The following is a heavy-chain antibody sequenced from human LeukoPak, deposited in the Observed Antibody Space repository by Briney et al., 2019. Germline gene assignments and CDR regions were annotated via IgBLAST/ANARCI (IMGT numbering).Heavy chain of an antibody. CDR3: AKERIWNVVVVVAAQNFDY. D-gene: IGHD2-15*01. J-gene: IGHJ4*02. V-gene: IGHV3-23*01. CDR2: ISGSGSST. Sequence: GGSLRLSCAASGFTFNSYAMNWVRQAPGKGLEWVSGISGSGSSTYYADAVKGRFTISRDNSKNTLYLQMNNLRAEDTAVYYCAKERIWNVVVVVAAQNFDYGGQGTLVTVSS. CDR1: GFTFNSYA.